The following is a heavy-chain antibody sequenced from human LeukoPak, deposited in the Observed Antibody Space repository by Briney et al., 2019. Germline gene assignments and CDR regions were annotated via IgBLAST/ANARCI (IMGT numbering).Heavy chain of an antibody. CDR2: IYPGDSDS. J-gene: IGHJ3*02. Sequence: GESLKTSCKGSGYSFTFHWIGWVRQMPGKGLEWMGIIYPGDSDSRYSPSFQGQVTISADKSISTAYLQWSSLKASDTAMYYCARHTADSSSEDAFDIWGQGTMVTVSS. CDR1: GYSFTFHW. V-gene: IGHV5-51*01. D-gene: IGHD2-2*01. CDR3: ARHTADSSSEDAFDI.